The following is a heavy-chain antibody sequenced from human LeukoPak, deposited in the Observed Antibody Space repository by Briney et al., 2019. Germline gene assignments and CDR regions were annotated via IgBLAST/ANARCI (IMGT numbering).Heavy chain of an antibody. Sequence: SETLSLTCTVSGDSISSYYWSWIRQPPGKGLEWIGEINHSGSTNYNPSLKSRVTISVDTSKNQFSLKLSSVTAADTAVYYCASIVGSWGQGTLVTVSS. CDR1: GDSISSYY. CDR3: ASIVGS. D-gene: IGHD1-26*01. J-gene: IGHJ5*02. CDR2: INHSGST. V-gene: IGHV4-34*01.